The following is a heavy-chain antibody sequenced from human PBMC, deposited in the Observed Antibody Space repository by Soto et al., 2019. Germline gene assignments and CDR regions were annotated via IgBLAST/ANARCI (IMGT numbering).Heavy chain of an antibody. V-gene: IGHV1-18*01. CDR1: GYTFTSYG. CDR2: ISAYNGNT. CDR3: ARDFYYYDSSGCHLHDY. D-gene: IGHD3-22*01. J-gene: IGHJ4*02. Sequence: ASVKVSCKASGYTFTSYGISWVRQAPGQGLEWMGWISAYNGNTNYAQKLQGRVTMTTDTSTSTAYMELRSLRSDDTAVYYCARDFYYYDSSGCHLHDYWTQRTLVTVSS.